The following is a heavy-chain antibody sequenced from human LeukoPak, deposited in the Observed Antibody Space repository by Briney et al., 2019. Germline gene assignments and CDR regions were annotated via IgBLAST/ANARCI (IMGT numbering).Heavy chain of an antibody. Sequence: ASVKVSCKVSGYTLTELSMHWVRQAPGKGLEWMGRFDPEDGETIYAQKFQGRVTMTADTSTDTVYMELRSLGSDDTAVYYCARDYRGSESPSIYWGQGTLVTVSS. J-gene: IGHJ4*02. D-gene: IGHD3-10*01. CDR3: ARDYRGSESPSIY. V-gene: IGHV1-24*01. CDR1: GYTLTELS. CDR2: FDPEDGET.